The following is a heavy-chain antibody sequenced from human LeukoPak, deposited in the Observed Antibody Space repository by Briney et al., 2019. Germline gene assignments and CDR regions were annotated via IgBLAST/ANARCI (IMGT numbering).Heavy chain of an antibody. CDR3: AKGNGYSYGRYYFDY. CDR2: ISGSGGST. V-gene: IGHV3-23*01. J-gene: IGHJ4*02. D-gene: IGHD5-18*01. Sequence: GGSLRLSCAASGFTFSSYAMSWVRQAPGKGLEWVSAISGSGGSTFYADSVKGRFTISRDNSKNTLYMQVNSLRAEDTAVYYCAKGNGYSYGRYYFDYWGQGTLVTVSS. CDR1: GFTFSSYA.